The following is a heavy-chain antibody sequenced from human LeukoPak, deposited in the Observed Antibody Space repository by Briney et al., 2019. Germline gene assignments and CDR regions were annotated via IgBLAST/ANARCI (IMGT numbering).Heavy chain of an antibody. Sequence: PGRSLRLSCAASGFTFDDYAMHWVRQVPGKGLEWVSGISWNSGDIGYADSVKGRFTISRDNAKKSLDLQMNSLRAEDTALYYCAKDTAAYGYGTGFDYWGQGTLVTVSS. CDR1: GFTFDDYA. J-gene: IGHJ4*02. CDR3: AKDTAAYGYGTGFDY. D-gene: IGHD5-18*01. CDR2: ISWNSGDI. V-gene: IGHV3-9*01.